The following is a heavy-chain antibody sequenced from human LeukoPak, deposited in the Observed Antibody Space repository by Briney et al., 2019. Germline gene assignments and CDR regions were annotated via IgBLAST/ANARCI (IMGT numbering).Heavy chain of an antibody. D-gene: IGHD7-27*01. CDR3: ARPWGLLSSYYFDY. CDR1: GYTFTSYG. V-gene: IGHV1-18*01. J-gene: IGHJ4*02. Sequence: GASVKVSCTASGYTFTSYGISWVRQAPGQGLEWMGWISAYNGNTNYAQKLQGRVTMTTDTSTSTAYMELRSLRSDDTAVYYCARPWGLLSSYYFDYWGQGTLVTVSS. CDR2: ISAYNGNT.